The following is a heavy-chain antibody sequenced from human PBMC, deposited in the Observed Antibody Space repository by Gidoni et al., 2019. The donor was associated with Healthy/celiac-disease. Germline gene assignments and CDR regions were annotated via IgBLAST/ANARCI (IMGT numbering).Heavy chain of an antibody. CDR2: ISGSGGST. J-gene: IGHJ4*02. V-gene: IGHV3-23*01. Sequence: EVQLLESGGGLVQPGGSLRLSCAASGFTFSSYAMSWVRQAPGKGLEWVSAISGSGGSTYYADSVKGRFTISRDNSKNTLYLQMNSLRAGDTAVYYCAKGRLRGNWNEGPPFDYWGQGTLVTVSS. CDR1: GFTFSSYA. D-gene: IGHD1-1*01. CDR3: AKGRLRGNWNEGPPFDY.